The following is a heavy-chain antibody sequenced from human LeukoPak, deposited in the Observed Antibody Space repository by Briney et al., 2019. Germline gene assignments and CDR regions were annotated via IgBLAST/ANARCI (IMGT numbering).Heavy chain of an antibody. CDR3: AKVGKNYVFDY. D-gene: IGHD3-10*02. CDR1: GGSISSYY. Sequence: SETLSLTCTVSGGSISSYYVNWIRQPAGKGLEWIGRIFTSGTTNYNPSLKSRVTMSVDRSKNQFSLKLDSLTAADTAVYYCAKVGKNYVFDYWGQGTLVTVSS. J-gene: IGHJ4*02. CDR2: IFTSGTT. V-gene: IGHV4-4*07.